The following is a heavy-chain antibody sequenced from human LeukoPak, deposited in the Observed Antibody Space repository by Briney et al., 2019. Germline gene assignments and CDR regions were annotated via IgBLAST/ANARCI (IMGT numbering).Heavy chain of an antibody. CDR3: ARVAGYSRGWYTNPQYYFDY. CDR1: GGTFSSYA. D-gene: IGHD6-19*01. Sequence: ASVKVSCRASGGTFSSYAISWVRQAPGQGLEWMGGIIPIFGTANYAQKFQGRVTITADESTSTAYMELSSLRSEDTAVYYCARVAGYSRGWYTNPQYYFDYWGQGTLVTVSS. CDR2: IIPIFGTA. J-gene: IGHJ4*02. V-gene: IGHV1-69*13.